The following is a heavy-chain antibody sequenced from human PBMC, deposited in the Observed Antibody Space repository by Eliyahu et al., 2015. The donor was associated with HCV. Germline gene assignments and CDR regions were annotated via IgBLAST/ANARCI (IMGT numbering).Heavy chain of an antibody. CDR2: LYTWWAH. V-gene: IGHV4-38-2*01. J-gene: IGHJ4*02. Sequence: QVQLQESGPGLVKPSETLSLTCAVSGYSISSGYYWGWIRQPPGKGLGVVWGFLYTWWAHQLPSLKSRVTISVDTSKNQFSLKLSSVTAADTAVYYCARAHYDFWRGDFDYWGQGTLVTVSS. CDR3: ARAHYDFWRGDFDY. D-gene: IGHD3-3*01. CDR1: GYSISSGYY.